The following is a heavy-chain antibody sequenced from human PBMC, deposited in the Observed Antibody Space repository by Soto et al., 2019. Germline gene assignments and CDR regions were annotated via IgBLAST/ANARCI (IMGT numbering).Heavy chain of an antibody. Sequence: GGSLRLSCAASGFTFSSYAMHWVRQAPGKGLEWVAVISYDGSNKYYADSVKGRFTISRDNSKNTLYLQMNSLRAEDTAVYYCARDWSPGDYPAVLADAFDIWGQGTMVTVSS. J-gene: IGHJ3*02. CDR2: ISYDGSNK. D-gene: IGHD4-17*01. CDR1: GFTFSSYA. V-gene: IGHV3-30-3*01. CDR3: ARDWSPGDYPAVLADAFDI.